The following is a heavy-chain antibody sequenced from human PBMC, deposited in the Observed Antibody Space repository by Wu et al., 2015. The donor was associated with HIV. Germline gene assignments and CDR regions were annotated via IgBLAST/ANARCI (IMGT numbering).Heavy chain of an antibody. V-gene: IGHV1-8*01. CDR3: ARWYASGWIPSPVFAFDL. CDR2: LNPSSGNT. J-gene: IGHJ3*01. D-gene: IGHD6-19*01. CDR1: GYTFTNFD. Sequence: QVQLVQSGAEVKKPGASVKVSCKASGYTFTNFDIYWMRQTPAQGLEWVGWLNPSSGNTGYAEKFQGRVTMTRNTSISTGYMVLSSLTSEDTAVYYCARWYASGWIPSPVFAFDLWGRGTMVTVSS.